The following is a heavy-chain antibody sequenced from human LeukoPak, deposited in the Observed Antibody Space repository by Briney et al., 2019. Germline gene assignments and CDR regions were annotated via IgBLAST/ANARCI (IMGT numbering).Heavy chain of an antibody. J-gene: IGHJ4*02. CDR3: ARGGRSAYYYFDY. CDR1: GFTFSSYE. V-gene: IGHV3-48*03. CDR2: ISSSGSTI. D-gene: IGHD5-12*01. Sequence: PGGSLRLSCAASGFTFSSYEMNWVRQAPGKGLEWVSYISSSGSTIYYADSVKGRFTISRDNAKSSLYLHMNSLRAEDTAVYYCARGGRSAYYYFDYWGQGTLVTVSS.